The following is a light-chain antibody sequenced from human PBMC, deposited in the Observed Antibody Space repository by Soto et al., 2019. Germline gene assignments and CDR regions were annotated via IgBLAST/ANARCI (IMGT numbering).Light chain of an antibody. V-gene: IGKV3-20*01. Sequence: EIVLTQSPGTLSLSPGERATLSCRASQSVSSSALAWYQQKPGQAPRRLIYGASSRATGIPDRFSGSGSGTAFTLTISRLEPEDFAVYFCQYYGTSPQTFGQGTKVEIK. J-gene: IGKJ1*01. CDR2: GAS. CDR3: QYYGTSPQT. CDR1: QSVSSSA.